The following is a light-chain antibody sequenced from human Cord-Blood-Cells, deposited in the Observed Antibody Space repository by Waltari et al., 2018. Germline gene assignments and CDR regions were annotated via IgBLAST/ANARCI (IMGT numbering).Light chain of an antibody. CDR3: SSYTSSSTLGV. CDR2: EVS. Sequence: QSALTQPASVSGSPGQSLTISCTGTSSDVGGYNYVSWYQQHPGKAPKLMIYEVSNRPSGVSNRFSGSKSGNTASLTISGLQADDEADYYCSSYTSSSTLGVFGTGTKVTVL. J-gene: IGLJ1*01. V-gene: IGLV2-14*01. CDR1: SSDVGGYNY.